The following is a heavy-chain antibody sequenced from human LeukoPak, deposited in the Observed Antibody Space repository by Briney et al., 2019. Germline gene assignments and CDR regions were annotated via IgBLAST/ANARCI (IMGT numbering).Heavy chain of an antibody. CDR2: IYISGTT. CDR1: GFTFSSYA. V-gene: IGHV3-66*01. D-gene: IGHD6-19*01. Sequence: GGSLRLSCAASGFTFSSYAMSWVRQAPGKGLEWVSVIYISGTTYYADFVKGRFTISRDDSKNTLYLQMNILRADDTAVYYCASEQWLDYWGQGALVTVSS. J-gene: IGHJ4*02. CDR3: ASEQWLDY.